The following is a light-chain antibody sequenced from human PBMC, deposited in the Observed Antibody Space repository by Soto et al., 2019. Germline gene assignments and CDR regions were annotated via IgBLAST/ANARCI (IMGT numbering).Light chain of an antibody. V-gene: IGKV1-39*01. J-gene: IGKJ2*02. CDR2: AAS. CDR1: QTIISY. CDR3: QQSYSVPGT. Sequence: DLQMTQSPSSLSASVGDRVTITCRASQTIISYLNWYQQKPGKAPKLLIYAASSLQSGVPSRCSGSGSGTDFTLTISSLQPEDFVTYYCQQSYSVPGTFGQGTKLEIK.